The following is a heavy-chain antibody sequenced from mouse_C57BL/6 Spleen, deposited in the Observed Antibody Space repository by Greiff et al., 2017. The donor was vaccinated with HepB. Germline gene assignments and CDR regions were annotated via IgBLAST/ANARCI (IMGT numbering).Heavy chain of an antibody. V-gene: IGHV5-17*01. CDR2: ISSGSSTI. D-gene: IGHD2-2*01. J-gene: IGHJ4*01. CDR1: GFTFSDYG. CDR3: ARRLPLYAMDY. Sequence: DVMLVESGGGLVKPGGSLKLSCAASGFTFSDYGMHWVRQAPEKGLEWVAYISSGSSTIYYADTVKGRFTISRDNAKNTLFLQMTSLRSEDTAMYYCARRLPLYAMDYWGQGTSVTVSS.